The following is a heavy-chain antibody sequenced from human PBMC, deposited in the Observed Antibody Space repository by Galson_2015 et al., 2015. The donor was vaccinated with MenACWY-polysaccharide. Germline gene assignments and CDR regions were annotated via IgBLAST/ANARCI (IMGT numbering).Heavy chain of an antibody. J-gene: IGHJ4*02. D-gene: IGHD7-27*01. Sequence: SLRLSCAASGLTFSSHWMSWVHQAPGKGLEWVANIKGDGSETYYVESMKGRFTISRDNAKNSLYLQMNSLRVEDTAVYYCATQAWGRFDYWDQGALVTVSS. CDR3: ATQAWGRFDY. CDR1: GLTFSSHW. V-gene: IGHV3-7*03. CDR2: IKGDGSET.